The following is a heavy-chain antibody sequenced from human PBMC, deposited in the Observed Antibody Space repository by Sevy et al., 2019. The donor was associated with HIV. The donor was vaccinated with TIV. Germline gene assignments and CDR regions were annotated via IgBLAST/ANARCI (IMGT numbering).Heavy chain of an antibody. D-gene: IGHD1-26*01. CDR3: ARANAYLTSDAFDL. V-gene: IGHV4-31*03. CDR1: GGSISSLNYY. Sequence: QLPETLSLTCTVSGGSISSLNYYWSWIRQHPGKGLEWIGYISYSGRTSYNPSLKSRLTISLDTSKNQFSLRLSSVTAADTALFYCARANAYLTSDAFDLWGQGTMVTVSS. CDR2: ISYSGRT. J-gene: IGHJ3*01.